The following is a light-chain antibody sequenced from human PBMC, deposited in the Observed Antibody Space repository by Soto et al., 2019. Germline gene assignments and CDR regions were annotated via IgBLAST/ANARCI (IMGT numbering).Light chain of an antibody. Sequence: ETVITQSPGTLSVSLGERLTLSCRASQSVSIHLAWYQQRPGQAPRLLIYDTSTRATGIPARFSGSGSGTEFTLIISSLQSEDFAVYYCQQYSNWPPITFGQGTRLEI. CDR1: QSVSIH. CDR3: QQYSNWPPIT. V-gene: IGKV3-15*01. J-gene: IGKJ5*01. CDR2: DTS.